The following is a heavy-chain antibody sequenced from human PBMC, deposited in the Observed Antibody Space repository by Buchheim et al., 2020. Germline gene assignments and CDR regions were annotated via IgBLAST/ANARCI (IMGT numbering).Heavy chain of an antibody. J-gene: IGHJ5*02. CDR1: GFSFTTYG. V-gene: IGHV3-33*01. CDR2: IWYDGNNK. D-gene: IGHD3-22*01. CDR3: ARDNGYYDSNGYTFNWFDP. Sequence: QVQLVESGGGVVQPGRSLRLSCAASGFSFTTYGMHWVRQAPGKGLEWLAVIWYDGNNKYYADSVRGRFTISRDNSKNTLYLQMSSLRAEDTAVYYCARDNGYYDSNGYTFNWFDPWGQGTL.